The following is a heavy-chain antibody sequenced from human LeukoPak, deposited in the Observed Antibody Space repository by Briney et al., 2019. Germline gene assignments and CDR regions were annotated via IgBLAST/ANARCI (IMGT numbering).Heavy chain of an antibody. CDR3: ARHSSSWYGLGAFDI. CDR1: GGSISSSSYY. V-gene: IGHV4-61*01. Sequence: SETLSLTCTISGGSISSSSYYWSWIRQPPGKGLEWIVYIYYSGSTNYNPSLKSRVTISVDTSKNEFSLKLSSVTAADTTVYYCARHSSSWYGLGAFDIWGQGTMVTVSS. CDR2: IYYSGST. D-gene: IGHD6-13*01. J-gene: IGHJ3*02.